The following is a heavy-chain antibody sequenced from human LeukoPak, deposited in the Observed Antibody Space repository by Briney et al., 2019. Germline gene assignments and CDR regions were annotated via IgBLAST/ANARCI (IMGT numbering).Heavy chain of an antibody. CDR3: AKATYYDILTGPYYFDY. D-gene: IGHD3-9*01. CDR1: GFTFDDYA. V-gene: IGHV3-9*01. Sequence: PGGSLRLSCAASGFTFDDYAMHWVRQAPGKGLEWVSGISWNSGSIGYADFVKGRFTISRDNAKNSLYLQMNSLRAEDTALYYCAKATYYDILTGPYYFDYWGQGTLVTVSS. J-gene: IGHJ4*02. CDR2: ISWNSGSI.